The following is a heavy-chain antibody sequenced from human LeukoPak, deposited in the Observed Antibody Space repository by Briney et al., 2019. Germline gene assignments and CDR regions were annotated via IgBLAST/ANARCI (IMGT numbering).Heavy chain of an antibody. CDR3: ARGPRYDSSGLFDY. CDR2: IYSSGST. D-gene: IGHD3-22*01. V-gene: IGHV4-4*07. CDR1: GGSISSYY. J-gene: IGHJ4*02. Sequence: LETLSLTCTVSGGSISSYYWSWIRQPAGRGLEWIGRIYSSGSTNYNPSLKSRVTMSVDTSKNQFSLKLSSVTAADTAVYYCARGPRYDSSGLFDYWGQGTLVTVPS.